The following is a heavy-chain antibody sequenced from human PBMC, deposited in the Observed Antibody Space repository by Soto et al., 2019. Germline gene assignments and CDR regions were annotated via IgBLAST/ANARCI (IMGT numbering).Heavy chain of an antibody. D-gene: IGHD2-15*01. CDR2: INHSGST. J-gene: IGHJ3*02. Sequence: QVQLQQWGAGLLKPSETLSLTCAVYGGSFSGYYWSWIRQPPGKGREWIGEINHSGSTNYNPSLKSRVTISVDTSKNQFSLKLSSVTAADTAVYYCARGAIGYCSGGSCYARPMTIDIWGQGTMVTVSS. CDR3: ARGAIGYCSGGSCYARPMTIDI. V-gene: IGHV4-34*01. CDR1: GGSFSGYY.